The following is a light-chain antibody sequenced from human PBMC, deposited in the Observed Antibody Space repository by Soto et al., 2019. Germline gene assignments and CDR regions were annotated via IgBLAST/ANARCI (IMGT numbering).Light chain of an antibody. CDR2: DAS. J-gene: IGKJ5*01. Sequence: EMVLTQSPATLSLSPGARATLSCRASQSVSSYLAWYQQKPGQAPRLLIYDASDRATGIPGRFSGSGSGTDFTLTISSLEPEDFAVYYCQQHSNWPPLTFGQGTRLEI. V-gene: IGKV3-11*01. CDR3: QQHSNWPPLT. CDR1: QSVSSY.